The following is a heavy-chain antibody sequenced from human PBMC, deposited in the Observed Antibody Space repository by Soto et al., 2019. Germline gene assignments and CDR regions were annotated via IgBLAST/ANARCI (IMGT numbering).Heavy chain of an antibody. J-gene: IGHJ4*02. CDR1: GGSISSSSYY. V-gene: IGHV4-39*01. D-gene: IGHD2-8*01. CDR2: IYYSGST. CDR3: ASYCTNGVCYENFDY. Sequence: SETLSLTCTVSGGSISSSSYYWGWIRQPPGKGLEWIGSIYYSGSTYYNPSLKSRVTISVDTSKNQFSLKLSSVTAADTAVYYCASYCTNGVCYENFDYWGQGTLVTVSS.